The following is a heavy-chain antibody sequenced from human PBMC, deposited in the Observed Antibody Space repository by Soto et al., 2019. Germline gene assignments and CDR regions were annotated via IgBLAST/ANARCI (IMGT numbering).Heavy chain of an antibody. Sequence: SETLSLTVTVSGGSISSYYWSWIRHPPGKGLEWIGYIYYSGSTNYNPSLKSRVTISVDTSKNQFSLKLSSVTAADTAVHYCAGARNPDSSSWYGCYFDYWGQGTLVTVSS. CDR3: AGARNPDSSSWYGCYFDY. J-gene: IGHJ4*02. CDR2: IYYSGST. CDR1: GGSISSYY. V-gene: IGHV4-59*01. D-gene: IGHD6-13*01.